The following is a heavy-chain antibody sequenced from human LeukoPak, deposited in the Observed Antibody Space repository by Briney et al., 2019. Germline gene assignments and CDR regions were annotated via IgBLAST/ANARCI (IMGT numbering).Heavy chain of an antibody. Sequence: PGGSLRLSCEASGFTLSTYAMSWVRQAPGKGLEWVSRVSSSGGTTYYADSVKGRFTISRDDSKNTLYLQMNSLRDGDTAVYYCARRIVGVTAALDMWGQGTMVTVSS. CDR3: ARRIVGVTAALDM. CDR1: GFTLSTYA. V-gene: IGHV3-23*01. CDR2: VSSSGGTT. D-gene: IGHD1-26*01. J-gene: IGHJ3*02.